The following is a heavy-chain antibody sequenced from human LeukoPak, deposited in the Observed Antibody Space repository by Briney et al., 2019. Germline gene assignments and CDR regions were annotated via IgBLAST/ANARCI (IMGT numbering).Heavy chain of an antibody. CDR1: GGSISSGDYY. CDR2: IYHSGST. Sequence: SETLSLTCTVSGGSISSGDYYWTWIRQPPGKGLEWIGYIYHSGSTHYNSSLKSRLTISVDMFKNQFSLKLSSVTAADTAVYYCARGLRGIMIRGAITDLNWFDAWGQGTLVIVSS. J-gene: IGHJ5*02. CDR3: ARGLRGIMIRGAITDLNWFDA. V-gene: IGHV4-30-4*01. D-gene: IGHD3-10*01.